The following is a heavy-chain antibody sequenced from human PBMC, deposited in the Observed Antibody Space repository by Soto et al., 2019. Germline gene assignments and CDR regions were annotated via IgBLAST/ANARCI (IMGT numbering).Heavy chain of an antibody. Sequence: QVQLQQWGAGLLKPSETLSLTCAVYGGSFSGYYWSWIRQPPGKGLEWIGEINHSGSTNYNPFLKSRVTISVDTSKNQFSLKLSSVTAADTAVYYCARGRSWNYLRWFDPWGQGTLVTVSS. CDR2: INHSGST. CDR3: ARGRSWNYLRWFDP. CDR1: GGSFSGYY. V-gene: IGHV4-34*01. D-gene: IGHD1-7*01. J-gene: IGHJ5*02.